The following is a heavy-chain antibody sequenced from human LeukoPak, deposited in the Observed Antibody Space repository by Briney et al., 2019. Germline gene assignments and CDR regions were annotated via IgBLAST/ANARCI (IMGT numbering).Heavy chain of an antibody. J-gene: IGHJ6*02. CDR2: IYTSGST. D-gene: IGHD6-13*01. V-gene: IGHV4-4*07. CDR1: GGSISSYY. Sequence: SETLSLTCTVSGGSISSYYWSWIRQPAGMGLEWIGRIYTSGSTNYNPSLKSRVTMSVDTSKNQFSLKLSSVTAADTAVYYCARTHSSSWPHYYYYYYGMDVWGQGTTVTVSS. CDR3: ARTHSSSWPHYYYYYYGMDV.